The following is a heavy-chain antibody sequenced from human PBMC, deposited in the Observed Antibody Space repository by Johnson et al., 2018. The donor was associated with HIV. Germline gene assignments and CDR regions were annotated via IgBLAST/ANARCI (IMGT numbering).Heavy chain of an antibody. D-gene: IGHD3-22*01. V-gene: IGHV3-30*03. J-gene: IGHJ3*02. Sequence: QVQLVESGGGVVQPGRSLRLSCAASGFSFSSYGMHWVRQAPGKRLEWVAAISYDGSNEYYADSVKGRFTISRDNSKNTLYLQMNSLRAEDTALYYCARSILYYDSSGYDGGAFDIWGQGTMVTVSS. CDR1: GFSFSSYG. CDR3: ARSILYYDSSGYDGGAFDI. CDR2: ISYDGSNE.